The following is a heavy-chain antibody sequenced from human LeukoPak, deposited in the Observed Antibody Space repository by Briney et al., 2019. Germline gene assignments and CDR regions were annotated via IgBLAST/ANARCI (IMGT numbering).Heavy chain of an antibody. CDR2: IWYVGSNK. Sequence: PGGSLRLSCAASGFTFSSYGMHWVRQAPGKGLEWVAVIWYVGSNKYYADSVKGRFTISRDNSKNTLYLQMNSLRAEDTAVYYCAKGRGYSYGTGDYWGQGTLVTVSS. CDR3: AKGRGYSYGTGDY. V-gene: IGHV3-33*06. CDR1: GFTFSSYG. J-gene: IGHJ4*02. D-gene: IGHD5-18*01.